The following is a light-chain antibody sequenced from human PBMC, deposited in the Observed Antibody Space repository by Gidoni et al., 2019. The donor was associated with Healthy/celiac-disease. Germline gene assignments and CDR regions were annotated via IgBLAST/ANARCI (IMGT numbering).Light chain of an antibody. CDR1: SSNIGAGYD. J-gene: IGLJ2*01. V-gene: IGLV1-40*01. CDR3: QSYDSSLSVV. CDR2: GNS. Sequence: QSVLTQPPPVSGAPGQRVTTSCTGSSSNIGAGYDVHWYQQLPGTAPKLLIYGNSKRPSGVPDRFSGSKSGTSASLAITGLQAEDEADYYCQSYDSSLSVVFGGGTKLTVL.